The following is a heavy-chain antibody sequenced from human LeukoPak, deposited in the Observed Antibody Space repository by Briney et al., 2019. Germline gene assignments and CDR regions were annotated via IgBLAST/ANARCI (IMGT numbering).Heavy chain of an antibody. Sequence: PGGSLRLSCAASGFTFSSYGMPWVRQAPGKGLEWVAVIWYDGSNKYYADSVKGRFTTSRDNSKNTLYLQMNSLRAEDTAVYYCAKRAIVVVVAATPSIADYWGQGTLVTVSS. CDR2: IWYDGSNK. J-gene: IGHJ4*02. V-gene: IGHV3-33*06. D-gene: IGHD2-15*01. CDR3: AKRAIVVVVAATPSIADY. CDR1: GFTFSSYG.